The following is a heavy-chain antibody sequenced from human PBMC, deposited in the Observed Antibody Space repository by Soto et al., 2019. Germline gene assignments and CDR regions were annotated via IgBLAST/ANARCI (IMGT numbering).Heavy chain of an antibody. Sequence: VHLLQSGGGLVQPGGSLRLSCAASGFSFSSFALSWVRQSPGKGLEWVAAVSGRGGDTYYANSVKGRFTISRDNSQNTLFLQMNSLRAEDSAIYYCAKDPTYDFWSGFSAVYFDYWGQGTLVTVSS. CDR2: VSGRGGDT. CDR1: GFSFSSFA. D-gene: IGHD3-3*01. J-gene: IGHJ4*02. V-gene: IGHV3-23*01. CDR3: AKDPTYDFWSGFSAVYFDY.